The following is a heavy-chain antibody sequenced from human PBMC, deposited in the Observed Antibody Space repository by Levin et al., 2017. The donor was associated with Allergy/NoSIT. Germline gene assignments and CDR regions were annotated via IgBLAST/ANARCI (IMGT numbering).Heavy chain of an antibody. CDR1: VFPFSHFF. V-gene: IGHV3-15*05. CDR3: VAAAGGY. D-gene: IGHD6-13*01. CDR2: IKSITDGGTT. J-gene: IGHJ4*02. Sequence: GGSLRLSCAASVFPFSHFFITFVRHAPGKGLEWVGRIKSITDGGTTDYAAPVKGRFIISRDDSKNTLYLHLNSLITEDTAVYYCVAAAGGYWGQGTRVTVSS.